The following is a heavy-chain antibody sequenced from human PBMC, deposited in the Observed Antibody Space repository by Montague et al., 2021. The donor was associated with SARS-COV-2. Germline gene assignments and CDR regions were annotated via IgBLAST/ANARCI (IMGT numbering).Heavy chain of an antibody. Sequence: SETLSLTCTVSGDSISSSDYYWGWIRQPPGKGLEWIGLVYYSGCTYYNPSVKSRVTISIDASKNQFSLKLNSLTATDTAIYHCARRRRREDYFDFWGQGTLLTVSS. D-gene: IGHD1-1*01. V-gene: IGHV4-39*01. CDR3: ARRRRREDYFDF. CDR1: GDSISSSDYY. CDR2: VYYSGCT. J-gene: IGHJ4*02.